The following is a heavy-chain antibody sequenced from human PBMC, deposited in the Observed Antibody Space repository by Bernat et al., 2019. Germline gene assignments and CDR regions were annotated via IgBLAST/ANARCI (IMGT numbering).Heavy chain of an antibody. Sequence: QVQLQESGPGLVKPSETLSLTCTVSGGSVTSGSHYWTWIRQPPGKGLEWIGYSYYTGSTNYNPSLKSRVTISLDTSKNQYSLKLSSVTAADTAVYYCARDAFDIWGQGTMVTVSS. CDR1: GGSVTSGSHY. V-gene: IGHV4-61*01. J-gene: IGHJ3*02. CDR3: ARDAFDI. CDR2: SYYTGST.